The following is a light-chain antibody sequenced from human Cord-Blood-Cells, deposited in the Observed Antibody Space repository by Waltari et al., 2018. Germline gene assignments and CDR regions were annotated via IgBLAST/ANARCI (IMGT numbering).Light chain of an antibody. CDR3: QQSYSTPRT. CDR1: QSISRE. Sequence: DIQMTQSRSSLSASVGDRVTIPCRASQSISRELNWYQQRPGKAPKLLIYAACSLQSGVPSRFSGSGARTDFTLAISSLQPEDFATYYCQQSYSTPRTFGAGTKVEIK. J-gene: IGKJ4*01. V-gene: IGKV1-39*01. CDR2: AAC.